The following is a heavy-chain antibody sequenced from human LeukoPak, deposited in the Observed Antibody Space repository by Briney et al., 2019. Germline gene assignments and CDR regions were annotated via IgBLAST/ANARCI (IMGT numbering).Heavy chain of an antibody. CDR2: IYTSGST. J-gene: IGHJ4*02. CDR1: GGSISSGSYY. D-gene: IGHD3-3*01. CDR3: ARVSFWSGYIDY. Sequence: SETLSLTXTVSGGSISSGSYYWSWIGQPAGKGLEWIGRIYTSGSTNYNPSLKSRVTISVDTSKNQFSLKLSSVTAADTAVYYCARVSFWSGYIDYWGQGTLVTVSS. V-gene: IGHV4-61*02.